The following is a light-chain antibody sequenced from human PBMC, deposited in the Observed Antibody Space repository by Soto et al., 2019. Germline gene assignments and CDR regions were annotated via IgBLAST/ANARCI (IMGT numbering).Light chain of an antibody. CDR3: HQYNSWPPGT. Sequence: EIVMTQSPATLSVSPGERPTLSCRASQSISRSLAWYQQKPGQAPRLLISDASTRATGIPARFSGSGSGTEFTLTISSLQSEDFALYYCHQYNSWPPGTFGQGTNVDIK. V-gene: IGKV3-15*01. J-gene: IGKJ2*01. CDR1: QSISRS. CDR2: DAS.